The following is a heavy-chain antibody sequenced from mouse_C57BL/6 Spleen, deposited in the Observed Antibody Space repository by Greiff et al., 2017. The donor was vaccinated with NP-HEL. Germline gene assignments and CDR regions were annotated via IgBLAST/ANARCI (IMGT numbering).Heavy chain of an antibody. V-gene: IGHV1-74*01. Sequence: QVQLQQPGAELVKPGASVKVSCKASGYTFTSYWMHWVKQRPGQGLEWIGRIHPSDSDTNYNQKFKGKATLTVDKSSSTAYMQLSSLTSDDSAVYYCAIYHGSSSYYAMDYWGQGTSVTVSS. CDR3: AIYHGSSSYYAMDY. CDR2: IHPSDSDT. CDR1: GYTFTSYW. D-gene: IGHD1-1*01. J-gene: IGHJ4*01.